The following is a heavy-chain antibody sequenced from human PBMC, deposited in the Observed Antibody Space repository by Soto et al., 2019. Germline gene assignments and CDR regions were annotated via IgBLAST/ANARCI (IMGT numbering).Heavy chain of an antibody. Sequence: SETLSLTCTVSGGSISSGDYYWSWIRQPPGKGLEWIGYIYYSGSTYYNPSLKSRVTISVDTSKNQFSLKLSSVTAADTAVYYCAIACSSMVRGVHYYYYGMDVWGQGTTVTVSS. CDR3: AIACSSMVRGVHYYYYGMDV. V-gene: IGHV4-30-4*01. CDR1: GGSISSGDYY. CDR2: IYYSGST. D-gene: IGHD3-10*01. J-gene: IGHJ6*02.